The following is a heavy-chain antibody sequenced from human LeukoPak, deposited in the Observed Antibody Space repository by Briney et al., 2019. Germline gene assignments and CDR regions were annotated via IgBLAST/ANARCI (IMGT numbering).Heavy chain of an antibody. CDR2: IYTSGST. D-gene: IGHD6-13*01. CDR1: GGSISSGSYY. Sequence: PSETLSLTCTVSGGSISSGSYYWSWIRQPAGKGLEWIGRIYTSGSTNYNPSLKSRVTISVDTSKNQFSLKLSSVTAADTAVYYCASVAAGGYSYSSSSGFDYWGQGTLVTVSS. CDR3: ASVAAGGYSYSSSSGFDY. V-gene: IGHV4-61*02. J-gene: IGHJ4*02.